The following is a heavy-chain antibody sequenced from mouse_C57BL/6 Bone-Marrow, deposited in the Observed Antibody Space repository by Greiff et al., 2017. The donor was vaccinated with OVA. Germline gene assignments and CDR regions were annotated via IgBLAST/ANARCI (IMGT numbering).Heavy chain of an antibody. D-gene: IGHD1-1*01. CDR3: ARGHYGSPFAY. Sequence: VHLVESGPGLVAPSQSLSITCTVSGFSLTSYGVDWVRQSPGKGLEWLGVIWGVGSTNYNSALKSRLSISKDNSKSQVFLKMNSLQTDDTAMYYCARGHYGSPFAYWGQGTLVTVSA. J-gene: IGHJ3*01. CDR1: GFSLTSYG. CDR2: IWGVGST. V-gene: IGHV2-6*01.